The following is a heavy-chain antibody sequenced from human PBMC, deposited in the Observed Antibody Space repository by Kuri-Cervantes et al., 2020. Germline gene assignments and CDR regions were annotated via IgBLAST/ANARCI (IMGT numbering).Heavy chain of an antibody. J-gene: IGHJ6*03. CDR2: TYYRSKWYN. V-gene: IGHV6-1*01. D-gene: IGHD3-10*01. CDR1: GHRVASNSAS. Sequence: QTLSLTCAISGHRVASNSASWNWIRQSPSRGLEWLGRTYYRSKWYNDYAVSVKSRITINPDTSKNQFSLQLNSVTPEDTAVYYCARSYYYGSGIFYYYMDVWGKGTTVTVSS. CDR3: ARSYYYGSGIFYYYMDV.